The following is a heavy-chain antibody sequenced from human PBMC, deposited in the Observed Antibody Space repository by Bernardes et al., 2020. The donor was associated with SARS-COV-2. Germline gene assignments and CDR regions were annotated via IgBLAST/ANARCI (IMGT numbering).Heavy chain of an antibody. CDR1: GFTFSDYG. CDR3: AIGAVAGRESFAF. CDR2: ISFDGNFQ. Sequence: GGSLRLSCVGSGFTFSDYGMHWVRQAPGKGLEWVTTISFDGNFQYYGDSVKGRFTISKDNSQNTLFLQMNTLRGDDTAVYFCAIGAVAGRESFAFWGHGTLVTVSS. V-gene: IGHV3-33*05. D-gene: IGHD6-19*01. J-gene: IGHJ4*01.